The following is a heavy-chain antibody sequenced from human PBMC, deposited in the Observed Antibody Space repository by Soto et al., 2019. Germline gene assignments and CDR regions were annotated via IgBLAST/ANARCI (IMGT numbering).Heavy chain of an antibody. CDR1: GYTLTDLS. J-gene: IGHJ5*02. CDR2: FDPEDGEP. V-gene: IGHV1-24*01. D-gene: IGHD2-2*01. Sequence: ASVKVSCKVSGYTLTDLSIHWVRQAPGKELEWMGNFDPEDGEPIYAQKFHGRVTMTEDTSTDTAYMELSSLRSEDTAVYYCAREGMGYCSSTSCYGFRPPFDPGG. CDR3: AREGMGYCSSTSCYGFRPPFDP.